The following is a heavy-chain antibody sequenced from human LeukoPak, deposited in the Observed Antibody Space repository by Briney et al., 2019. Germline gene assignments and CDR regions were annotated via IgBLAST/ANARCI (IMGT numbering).Heavy chain of an antibody. CDR2: MNPNSGDT. D-gene: IGHD3-10*01. CDR1: GYTFTSYD. V-gene: IGHV1-8*01. CDR3: ARGLHYYGSGSYRYYYYGMDV. Sequence: ASVKVSCKASGYTFTSYDINWVRQATAQGLDWMGWMNPNSGDTGYAQKFQDRVTMTRNTSISTAYMELSSLRSEDTAVYYCARGLHYYGSGSYRYYYYGMDVWGQGTTVTVSS. J-gene: IGHJ6*02.